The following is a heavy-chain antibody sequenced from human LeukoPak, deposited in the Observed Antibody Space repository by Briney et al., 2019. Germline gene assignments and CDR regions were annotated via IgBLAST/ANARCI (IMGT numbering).Heavy chain of an antibody. CDR1: GGSISSDNYY. V-gene: IGHV4-61*02. CDR3: ASAVYGSGSYYRDY. D-gene: IGHD3-10*01. CDR2: IYTSGST. J-gene: IGHJ4*02. Sequence: SETLSLTCTVSGGSISSDNYYWSWIRQPAGKGLEWIGRIYTSGSTNYNPSLKSRVTISVDTSKNQFSLKLSSVTAADTAVYYCASAVYGSGSYYRDYWGQGTLVTVSS.